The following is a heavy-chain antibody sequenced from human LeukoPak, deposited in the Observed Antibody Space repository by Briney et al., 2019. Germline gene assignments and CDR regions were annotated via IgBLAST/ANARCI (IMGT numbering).Heavy chain of an antibody. D-gene: IGHD5-24*01. CDR3: ARERDGYNYKDY. CDR1: GYTFTGYY. CDR2: INPNSGGT. Sequence: ASVKVSCKASGYTFTGYYMHWVRQAPGQGLEWMGWINPNSGGTNYARKFQGRVTMTRDTSISTAYMELSRLRSDDTAVYYCARERDGYNYKDYWGQGTLVTVSS. J-gene: IGHJ4*02. V-gene: IGHV1-2*02.